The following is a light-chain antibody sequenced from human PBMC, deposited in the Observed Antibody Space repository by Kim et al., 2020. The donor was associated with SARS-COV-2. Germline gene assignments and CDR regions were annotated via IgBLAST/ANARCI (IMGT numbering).Light chain of an antibody. J-gene: IGKJ1*01. Sequence: WPGQRATLCCRASQSVSSSYLAWYQQKSGQAPRLLIYGASSRATGIPDRFSGSGSGTDFTLTISRLEPEDFAVYYCQQYGTSPWTFGQGTKVEIK. V-gene: IGKV3-20*01. CDR3: QQYGTSPWT. CDR2: GAS. CDR1: QSVSSSY.